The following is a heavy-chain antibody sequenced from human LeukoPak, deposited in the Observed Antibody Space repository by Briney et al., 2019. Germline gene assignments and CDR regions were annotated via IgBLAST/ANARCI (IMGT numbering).Heavy chain of an antibody. V-gene: IGHV3-11*01. Sequence: GGSLRLSCAASGFTFSDYYMSWIRQAPGKGLEWVSYISSSGSTIYYADSVKGRFTISRDNAKNSLYLQMNSLRAEDTAVYYCARDCYDYVWGSYRYTGFGYWGQGTLVTVSS. J-gene: IGHJ4*02. CDR2: ISSSGSTI. CDR3: ARDCYDYVWGSYRYTGFGY. CDR1: GFTFSDYY. D-gene: IGHD3-16*02.